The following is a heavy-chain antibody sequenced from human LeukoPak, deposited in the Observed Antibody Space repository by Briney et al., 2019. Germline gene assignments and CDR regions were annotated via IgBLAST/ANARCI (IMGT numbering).Heavy chain of an antibody. J-gene: IGHJ5*02. CDR3: ARGESSSWYDP. CDR1: GGTFSSYA. D-gene: IGHD6-13*01. V-gene: IGHV1-69*04. CDR2: IIPILGIA. Sequence: ASVKVSCKASGGTFSSYAISWVRQGPGQGLEWMGRIIPILGIANYAQKFQGRVTITADKSTSTAYMELSSLRSEDTAVYYCARGESSSWYDPWGQGTLVTVSS.